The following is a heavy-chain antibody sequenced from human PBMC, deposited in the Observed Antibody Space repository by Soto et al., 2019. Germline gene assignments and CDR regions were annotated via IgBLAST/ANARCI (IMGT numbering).Heavy chain of an antibody. Sequence: PGGSLRLSCAASGFTFSSYVMHWVRQAPGKGLEWVAVIWYDGSNKYYADSVKGRFTISRDNSKNTLYLQMNSLRAEDTAVYYCARSTPYDPRGDFDYWGQGTLVTVSS. CDR1: GFTFSSYV. CDR2: IWYDGSNK. J-gene: IGHJ4*02. CDR3: ARSTPYDPRGDFDY. D-gene: IGHD2-2*01. V-gene: IGHV3-33*01.